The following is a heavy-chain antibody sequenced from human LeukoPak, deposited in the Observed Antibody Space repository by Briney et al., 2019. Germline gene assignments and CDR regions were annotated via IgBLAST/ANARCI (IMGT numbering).Heavy chain of an antibody. D-gene: IGHD2-2*01. Sequence: GGSLRLSCAASGSTFSSYAMSWVRQAPGKGLEWVSRISWNSGSIDYADSVKGRFTISRDNARNSLYLQMNSLRAEDTALYFCAKDIRYSSSWCFDYWGQGTPVTVSS. V-gene: IGHV3-9*01. CDR3: AKDIRYSSSWCFDY. J-gene: IGHJ4*02. CDR2: ISWNSGSI. CDR1: GSTFSSYA.